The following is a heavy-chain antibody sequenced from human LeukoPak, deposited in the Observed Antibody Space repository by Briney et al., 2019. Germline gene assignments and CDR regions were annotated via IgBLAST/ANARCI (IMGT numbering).Heavy chain of an antibody. J-gene: IGHJ6*02. V-gene: IGHV1-2*02. Sequence: GASVKVSCKASGYTFTGYYMHWVRQAPGQGLEWMGWINPNSGGTNYAQKFQGRVTMTRDTSISTAYIELSRLRSDDTAVYYCAREISSSRSNGMDVWGQGTTVTVSS. CDR1: GYTFTGYY. D-gene: IGHD6-13*01. CDR3: AREISSSRSNGMDV. CDR2: INPNSGGT.